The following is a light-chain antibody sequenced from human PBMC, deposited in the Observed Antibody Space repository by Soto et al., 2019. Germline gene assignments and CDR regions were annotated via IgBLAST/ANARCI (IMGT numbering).Light chain of an antibody. CDR3: QQYGSSIT. J-gene: IGKJ5*01. CDR1: QSVSNY. Sequence: EIVVTQSPSTLSLSPGERATLSCRASQSVSNYLAWYQQNPGQAARLLIYGASSRATGIPDRFSGSGSGTDFTLTINRLEPEDFAVYYCQQYGSSITFGQGTRLEI. V-gene: IGKV3-20*01. CDR2: GAS.